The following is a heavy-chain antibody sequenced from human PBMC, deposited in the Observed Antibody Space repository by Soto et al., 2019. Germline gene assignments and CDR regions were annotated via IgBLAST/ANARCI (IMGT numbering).Heavy chain of an antibody. V-gene: IGHV3-23*01. J-gene: IGHJ4*02. CDR2: ISGSGGST. D-gene: IGHD6-6*01. CDR1: GFTFSSYA. Sequence: PGGSLRLSCAASGFTFSSYAMSWVRQAPGKGLEWVSAISGSGGSTYYADSVKGRFTISRDNSKNTLYLQMNSLRAEDTAVYYCATKVPESGPETKLEYSRLEGLQYLSNVDYFDYWGQGTLVTVSS. CDR3: ATKVPESGPETKLEYSRLEGLQYLSNVDYFDY.